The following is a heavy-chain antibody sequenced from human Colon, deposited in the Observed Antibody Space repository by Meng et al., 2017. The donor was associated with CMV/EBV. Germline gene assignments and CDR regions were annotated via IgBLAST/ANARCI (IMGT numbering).Heavy chain of an antibody. D-gene: IGHD6-25*01. Sequence: SGFIFSTNGMHWVRQAPGKGLEWVAVIWYDGTKKYYEDSVKGRFTISRDNSKNTVNLQMNSLRVEDTAIYYCAKDGGAYYGGYQFDYWGQGTLVTVSS. CDR2: IWYDGTKK. CDR3: AKDGGAYYGGYQFDY. V-gene: IGHV3-33*06. J-gene: IGHJ4*02. CDR1: GFIFSTNG.